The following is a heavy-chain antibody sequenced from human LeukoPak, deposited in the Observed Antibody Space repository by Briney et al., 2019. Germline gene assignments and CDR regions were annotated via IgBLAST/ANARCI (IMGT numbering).Heavy chain of an antibody. Sequence: SETLSLTCTVSGGSISSGSHYWSWIRQPAGKGLEWIGRIYTSGRTNYNPSLKSRVTISVDTSKNQFSLKLSSVTAADTAVYYCARSEHCSGGSCYSGNWFDPWGQGTLVTVSS. CDR3: ARSEHCSGGSCYSGNWFDP. D-gene: IGHD2-15*01. CDR2: IYTSGRT. V-gene: IGHV4-61*02. J-gene: IGHJ5*02. CDR1: GGSISSGSHY.